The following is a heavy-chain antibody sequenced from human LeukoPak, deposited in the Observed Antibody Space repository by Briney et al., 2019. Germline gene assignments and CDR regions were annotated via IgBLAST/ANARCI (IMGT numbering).Heavy chain of an antibody. J-gene: IGHJ4*02. Sequence: SVKVSCKASGGTFSSYAISWVRQAPGQGLEWMGRIIPIFGIANYAQKFQGRVTITADKSTSTAYMELSSLRSEDTAVYYCARDRENSGSYYRDWGQGTLVTVPS. V-gene: IGHV1-69*04. CDR1: GGTFSSYA. CDR2: IIPIFGIA. CDR3: ARDRENSGSYYRD. D-gene: IGHD1-26*01.